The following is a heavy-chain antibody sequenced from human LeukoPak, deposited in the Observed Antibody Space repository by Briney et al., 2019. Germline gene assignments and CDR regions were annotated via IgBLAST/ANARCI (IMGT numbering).Heavy chain of an antibody. CDR2: IKLDGSEK. D-gene: IGHD3-10*01. CDR3: AGARGAHLFDY. V-gene: IGHV3-7*01. J-gene: IGHJ4*02. Sequence: GGSLRLSCAASGFTFSSYWMSWVRQAPGKGLEWVANIKLDGSEKYYVDSVKGRFTTSRDNAMNSLYLQMNILRAEDTAVYYCAGARGAHLFDYWGQGTLVTV. CDR1: GFTFSSYW.